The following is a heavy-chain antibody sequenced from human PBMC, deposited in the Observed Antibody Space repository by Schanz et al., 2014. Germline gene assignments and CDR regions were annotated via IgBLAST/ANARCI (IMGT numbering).Heavy chain of an antibody. CDR1: GGTFSSYT. J-gene: IGHJ3*02. CDR3: ARGPSTGAFDI. V-gene: IGHV1-46*03. Sequence: QVQLVQSGAEVMKPGSSVTVSCKASGGTFSSYTINWVRQAPGQGLEWMGIINPSGGSTSYAQKFRGRVTMTRDTSTSTVYMELSSLRSEDTAVYFCARGPSTGAFDIWGQGTMVTVSS. CDR2: INPSGGST.